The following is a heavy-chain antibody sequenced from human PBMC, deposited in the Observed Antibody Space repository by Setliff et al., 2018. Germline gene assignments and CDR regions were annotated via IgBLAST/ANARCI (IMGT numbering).Heavy chain of an antibody. CDR1: GFTFGAYT. CDR2: VDQGANT. D-gene: IGHD2-8*01. J-gene: IGHJ4*02. V-gene: IGHV3-23*01. Sequence: GGSLRLSCVASGFTFGAYTLTWVRQAPGKGLEFVSGVDQGANTYYGDSVKGRFTISRDNSQNTVYLQMTNLRVEDTAIYYCAKDRVPDGKWDFDNWGQGTLVTVSS. CDR3: AKDRVPDGKWDFDN.